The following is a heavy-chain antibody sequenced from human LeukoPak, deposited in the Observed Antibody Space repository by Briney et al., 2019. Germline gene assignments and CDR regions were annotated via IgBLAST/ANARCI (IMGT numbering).Heavy chain of an antibody. CDR2: ISSSGANT. Sequence: GGSLRLSCAASGFGFNDAAMTWVRRAPGKGLEWVSLISSSGANTYYADSVKGRFTISRDNSKNTLFLQMNSLRAEDTAMYYCVKDIQVTYWGQGTLVTVSS. CDR1: GFGFNDAA. D-gene: IGHD4-23*01. V-gene: IGHV3-23*01. CDR3: VKDIQVTY. J-gene: IGHJ4*02.